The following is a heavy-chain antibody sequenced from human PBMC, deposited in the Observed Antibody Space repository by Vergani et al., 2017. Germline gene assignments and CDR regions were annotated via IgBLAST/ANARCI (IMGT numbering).Heavy chain of an antibody. CDR2: ISGSGGST. CDR3: AGPQGTSAYYYGGFDY. CDR1: GFTFRSYA. J-gene: IGHJ4*02. Sequence: EVQLLESGGGLVQPGGSLRLSCAASGFTFRSYAMSWVRQAPGKGLEWVSAISGSGGSTYYADSVRGRFTISRDKSKNTLSLQMNSLTAGDTAIYYCAGPQGTSAYYYGGFDYWGQGILVTVSS. V-gene: IGHV3-23*01. D-gene: IGHD3-22*01.